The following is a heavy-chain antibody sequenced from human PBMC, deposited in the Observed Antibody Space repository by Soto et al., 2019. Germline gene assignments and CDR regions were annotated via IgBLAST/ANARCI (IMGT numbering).Heavy chain of an antibody. Sequence: GASVKVSCKASGYTFTSYGISWVRQAPGQGLEWMGWISAYNGNTNYAQKLQGRVTMTTDTSTSTAYMELRSLRSDDTAVYYCARDIVVVPAAMGQGYMDVWGKGTTVTVSS. CDR2: ISAYNGNT. D-gene: IGHD2-2*01. J-gene: IGHJ6*03. CDR3: ARDIVVVPAAMGQGYMDV. CDR1: GYTFTSYG. V-gene: IGHV1-18*01.